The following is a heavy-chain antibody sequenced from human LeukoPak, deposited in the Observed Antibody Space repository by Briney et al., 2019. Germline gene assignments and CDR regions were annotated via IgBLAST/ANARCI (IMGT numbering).Heavy chain of an antibody. V-gene: IGHV1-8*01. D-gene: IGHD3-10*01. CDR2: MNPNSGNT. CDR3: ARGLWLYGSGSYYDNFFSDY. Sequence: ASVKVSCKASGYTFTSYDINWVRQATGQGLEWMGWMNPNSGNTGYAQKFQGRVTMTRNTSISTAYMELSSLRSEDTAVYYCARGLWLYGSGSYYDNFFSDYWGQGTLVTVSS. CDR1: GYTFTSYD. J-gene: IGHJ4*02.